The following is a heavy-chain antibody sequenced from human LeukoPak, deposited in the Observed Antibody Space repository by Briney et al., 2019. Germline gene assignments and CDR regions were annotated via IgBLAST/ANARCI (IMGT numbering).Heavy chain of an antibody. CDR2: IYPGDSDT. CDR1: GYSFTSYW. V-gene: IGHV5-51*01. Sequence: GESLKISWKGSGYSFTSYWIGWVRQMPGKSLEWIGIIYPGDSDTRYSPSFQGQVTISADTSISTAYLHASRLKASDTAIYYCERLNDFWSGPIEYWGQGPLVTVSS. J-gene: IGHJ4*02. CDR3: ERLNDFWSGPIEY. D-gene: IGHD3-3*01.